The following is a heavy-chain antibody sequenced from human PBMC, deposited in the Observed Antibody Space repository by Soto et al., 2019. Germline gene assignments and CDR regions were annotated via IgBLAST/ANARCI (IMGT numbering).Heavy chain of an antibody. D-gene: IGHD2-8*01. V-gene: IGHV3-30-3*01. CDR3: ARDSWCVDY. CDR2: ISYDGSNN. CDR1: GFTFSAYA. J-gene: IGHJ4*02. Sequence: PGGSLRLSCAASGFTFSAYAMHWDRQAPGKGLEWLAMISYDGSNNYFADSVKGRFTISRDNSKNTLYLQMNSLRAEDTAVYYCARDSWCVDYWRQLTLVTVPS.